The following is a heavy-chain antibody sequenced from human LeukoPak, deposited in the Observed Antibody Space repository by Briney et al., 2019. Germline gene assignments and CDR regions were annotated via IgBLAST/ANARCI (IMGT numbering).Heavy chain of an antibody. Sequence: SGGSLRLSCAASGFTFSSYSMNWVRQAPGKGLEWISYITSSSSDISYADSVKGRFTISRDNAKNSLYLQMNSLRDEDTAVYYCARDRNWGFDYWGQGTLLTVSS. J-gene: IGHJ4*02. D-gene: IGHD7-27*01. CDR3: ARDRNWGFDY. V-gene: IGHV3-48*02. CDR2: ITSSSSDI. CDR1: GFTFSSYS.